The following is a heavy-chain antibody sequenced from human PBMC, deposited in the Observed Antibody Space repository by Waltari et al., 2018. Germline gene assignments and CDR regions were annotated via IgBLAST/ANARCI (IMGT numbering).Heavy chain of an antibody. CDR3: ARESRERWLQFSPYYFDY. J-gene: IGHJ4*02. CDR2: IIPIFGTA. V-gene: IGHV1-69*01. D-gene: IGHD5-12*01. CDR1: GGTFSSYA. Sequence: QVQLVQSGAEVKKPGSSVKVSCKASGGTFSSYAISWVRPAPGQGLEWMGGIIPIFGTANYAQKFQGRVTITADESTSTAYMELSSLRSEDTAVYYCARESRERWLQFSPYYFDYWGQGTLVTVSS.